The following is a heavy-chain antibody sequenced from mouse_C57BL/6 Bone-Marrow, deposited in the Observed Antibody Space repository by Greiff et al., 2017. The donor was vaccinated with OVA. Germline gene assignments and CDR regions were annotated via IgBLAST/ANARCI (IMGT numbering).Heavy chain of an antibody. Sequence: QVQLQQSGAELVRPGTSVKMSCKASGYTFTNYWIGWAKQRPGHGLEWIGDIYTGGGYTNYNEQFKGKATLTADKSSSTTYMQFSSLTSDNSAIYYCARSAAQAPYYAMDYWGQGTSVTVSS. D-gene: IGHD3-2*02. CDR3: ARSAAQAPYYAMDY. CDR2: IYTGGGYT. CDR1: GYTFTNYW. J-gene: IGHJ4*01. V-gene: IGHV1-63*01.